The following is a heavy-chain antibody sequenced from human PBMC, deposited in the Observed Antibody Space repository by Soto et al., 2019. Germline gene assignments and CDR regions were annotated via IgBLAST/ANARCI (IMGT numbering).Heavy chain of an antibody. CDR1: GGTIRSPDW. CDR2: IFQSGST. CDR3: ARGRGRYSSGWSWFDP. Sequence: NPSETLSLTCGVSGGTIRSPDWWTWVRQPPGKGLEWIGEIFQSGSTNYTPPLESRVTISVDKSKNQFSLTLTSVTAADTAVYFCARGRGRYSSGWSWFDPWGQGILVTVS. D-gene: IGHD6-19*01. V-gene: IGHV4-4*02. J-gene: IGHJ5*02.